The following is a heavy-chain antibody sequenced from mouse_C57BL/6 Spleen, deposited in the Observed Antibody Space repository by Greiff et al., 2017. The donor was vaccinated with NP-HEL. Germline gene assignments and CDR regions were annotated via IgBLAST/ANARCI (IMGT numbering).Heavy chain of an antibody. CDR3: AIGGLRREFDY. Sequence: QVQLQQPGAELVKPGASVKVSCKASGYTFTSYWMHWVKQRPGQGLEWLGRIYPSDSDTNYNQKFKGTATLTVDKSSSTAYMKLSILTSEDSAVYYGAIGGLRREFDYWGQGTTLTVSS. V-gene: IGHV1-74*01. J-gene: IGHJ2*01. D-gene: IGHD2-2*01. CDR2: IYPSDSDT. CDR1: GYTFTSYW.